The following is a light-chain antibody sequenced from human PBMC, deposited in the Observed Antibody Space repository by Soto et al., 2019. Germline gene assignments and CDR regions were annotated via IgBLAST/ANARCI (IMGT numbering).Light chain of an antibody. CDR2: QDN. CDR3: QAWDSSTLV. V-gene: IGLV3-1*01. J-gene: IGLJ2*01. Sequence: SYELTQPPSVSVSLGQTASITCSGDKLGDKYACWYQQKPGQSPVLVIYQDNKRPSGIPERFSGSNSGNTATLTISGTQAMDEADYYCQAWDSSTLVFGGGTKLTVL. CDR1: KLGDKY.